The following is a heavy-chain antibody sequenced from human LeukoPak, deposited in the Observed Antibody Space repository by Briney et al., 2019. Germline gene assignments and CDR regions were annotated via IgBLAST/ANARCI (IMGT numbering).Heavy chain of an antibody. D-gene: IGHD3-10*01. CDR1: GYTFSGSGWY. V-gene: IGHV1-2*02. CDR2: IHPYNGDT. J-gene: IGHJ4*02. Sequence: ASVNVSCKASGYTFSGSGWYLYWLRQAPGQGLECLGWIHPYNGDTAYAQKFQGRVAMTGDTSISTAYMELSRLRPDDTAVYYCARDGPAQMVEFDFWGQGTLVTVSS. CDR3: ARDGPAQMVEFDF.